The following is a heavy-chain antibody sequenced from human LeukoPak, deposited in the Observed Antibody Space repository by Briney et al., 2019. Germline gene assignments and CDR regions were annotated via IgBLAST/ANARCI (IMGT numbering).Heavy chain of an antibody. D-gene: IGHD6-19*01. CDR1: GFTFSSYA. V-gene: IGHV3-23*01. CDR3: AKDPEWLVKYYFDY. Sequence: GGFLRLSCAASGFTFSSYAMSWVRQAPGKGLEWVSAISGSGGSTYYADSVKGRFTISRDNSKNTLYLQMSSLRAEDTVVYYCAKDPEWLVKYYFDYWGQGTLVTVSS. J-gene: IGHJ4*02. CDR2: ISGSGGST.